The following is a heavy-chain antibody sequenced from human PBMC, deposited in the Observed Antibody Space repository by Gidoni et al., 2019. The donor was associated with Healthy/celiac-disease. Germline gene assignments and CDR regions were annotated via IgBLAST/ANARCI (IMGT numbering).Heavy chain of an antibody. CDR2: IYHSGST. D-gene: IGHD2-2*01. J-gene: IGHJ4*02. V-gene: IGHV4-38-2*01. CDR3: ASRYCSSTSCLDY. Sequence: SIYHSGSTYYNPSLKSRITMSVDTSKNQFSLKLSSVTAADTAVYYCASRYCSSTSCLDYWGQGTLVTVSS.